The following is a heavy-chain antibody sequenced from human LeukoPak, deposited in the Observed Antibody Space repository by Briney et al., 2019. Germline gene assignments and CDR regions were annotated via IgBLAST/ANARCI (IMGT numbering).Heavy chain of an antibody. Sequence: ASVKVSCKASGYTFTRYYMHWVRQAPGQGLEWMGIINPSGGSTSYAQKFQGRVTMTRNTSISTAYMELSSLRSEDTAVYYCARGGQYQLLYYYYYMDVWGKGTTVTISS. D-gene: IGHD2-2*01. V-gene: IGHV1-46*01. CDR2: INPSGGST. CDR1: GYTFTRYY. CDR3: ARGGQYQLLYYYYYMDV. J-gene: IGHJ6*03.